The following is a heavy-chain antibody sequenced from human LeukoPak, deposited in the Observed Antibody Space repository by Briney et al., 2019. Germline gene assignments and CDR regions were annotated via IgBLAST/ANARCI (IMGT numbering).Heavy chain of an antibody. CDR2: IRYDGSNK. CDR3: ANDYGGNTGYFDY. CDR1: GFTFGTYW. D-gene: IGHD4-23*01. V-gene: IGHV3-30*02. Sequence: PGGSLRLSCAASGFTFGTYWMSWVRQAPGKGLEWVAFIRYDGSNKYYADSVKGRFTISRDNSKNTLYLQMNSLRAEDTALYYCANDYGGNTGYFDYWGQGTLVTVSS. J-gene: IGHJ4*02.